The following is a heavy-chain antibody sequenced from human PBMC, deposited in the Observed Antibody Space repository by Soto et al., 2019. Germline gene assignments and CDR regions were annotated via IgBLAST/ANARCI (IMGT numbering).Heavy chain of an antibody. Sequence: SETLSLTCTVSGGSISSYYWSWIRQPPGKGLEWTGYIYYSGSTNYNPSLKSRVTISVDTSKNQFSLKLSSVTAADTAVYYCARQTGAVDYWGQGTLVTVSS. J-gene: IGHJ4*02. CDR2: IYYSGST. CDR3: ARQTGAVDY. D-gene: IGHD1-1*01. CDR1: GGSISSYY. V-gene: IGHV4-59*01.